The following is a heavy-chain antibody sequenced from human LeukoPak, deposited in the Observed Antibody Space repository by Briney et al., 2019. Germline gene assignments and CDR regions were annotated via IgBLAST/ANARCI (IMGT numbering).Heavy chain of an antibody. D-gene: IGHD2-21*02. CDR2: INNDGSST. CDR1: GFTFIAYG. J-gene: IGHJ4*02. V-gene: IGHV3-74*01. Sequence: GGSLRLSCAASGFTFIAYGMQWVRQAPGKGLLWVSRINNDGSSTSYADSVKGRFTISRDNAKNTLYLQVNSLRAEDTGVYYCARELPREVTLDYWGQGTLVTVSS. CDR3: ARELPREVTLDY.